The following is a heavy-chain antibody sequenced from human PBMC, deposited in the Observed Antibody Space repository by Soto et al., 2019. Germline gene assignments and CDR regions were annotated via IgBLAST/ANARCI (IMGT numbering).Heavy chain of an antibody. D-gene: IGHD2-15*01. V-gene: IGHV1-18*01. CDR3: VRWVVVAASVGNWFDP. Sequence: QVQLVQSGAEVKKPGASVKVSCKASGYTFTTYGISWVRQAPGQGLEWMGWISAYNGNTNYAQNLQGRVTMTTDTSTRTAYMELRSLRSDDTAVYYCVRWVVVAASVGNWFDPWGQGTLVTVSS. CDR1: GYTFTTYG. J-gene: IGHJ5*02. CDR2: ISAYNGNT.